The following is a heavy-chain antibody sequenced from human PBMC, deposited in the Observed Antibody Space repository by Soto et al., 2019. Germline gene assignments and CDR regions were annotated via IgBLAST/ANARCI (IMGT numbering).Heavy chain of an antibody. D-gene: IGHD6-13*01. CDR2: VSGYT. CDR3: ARHLVQQQLIDAFDI. Sequence: SLTCTVSGGSINNYYWSWIRQPPGKGLEWIGYVSGYTNYNPSLKSRVTISVDTSKNQFSLKLSSVTAADTAMYYCARHLVQQQLIDAFDIWGQGTMVTVSS. V-gene: IGHV4-59*08. CDR1: GGSINNYY. J-gene: IGHJ3*02.